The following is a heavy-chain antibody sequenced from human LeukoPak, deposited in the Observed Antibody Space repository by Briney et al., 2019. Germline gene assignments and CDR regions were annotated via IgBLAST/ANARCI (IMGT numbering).Heavy chain of an antibody. J-gene: IGHJ3*02. D-gene: IGHD1-1*01. CDR2: INPNSGGT. CDR3: AAKELERHGGTDAFDI. V-gene: IGHV1-2*02. CDR1: GYTFTGYF. Sequence: ASVKVSCKASGYTFTGYFMHWVRQAPGQGLEWMGWINPNSGGTNYAQKFQGRVTMTRDTSISTAYMELSSLRSEDTAVYYCAAKELERHGGTDAFDIWGQGTMVTVSS.